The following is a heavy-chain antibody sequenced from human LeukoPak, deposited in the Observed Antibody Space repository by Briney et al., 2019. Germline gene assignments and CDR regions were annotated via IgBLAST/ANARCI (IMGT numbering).Heavy chain of an antibody. Sequence: GRSPRLSCAASGFTFSNFGMHWVRQAPGKGLEWVAVIWYDGTNKCYADSVKGRFTISRDNSKNTLYLQMNSLRAEDTAVYYCARDVSMIEMALGYWGQGTLVTVSS. CDR3: ARDVSMIEMALGY. D-gene: IGHD3-22*01. J-gene: IGHJ4*02. V-gene: IGHV3-33*01. CDR2: IWYDGTNK. CDR1: GFTFSNFG.